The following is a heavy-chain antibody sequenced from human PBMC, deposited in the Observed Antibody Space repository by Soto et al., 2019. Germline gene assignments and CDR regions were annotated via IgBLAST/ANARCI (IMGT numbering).Heavy chain of an antibody. CDR3: ARRYGGAFDI. J-gene: IGHJ3*02. CDR1: GGSIRSYY. CDR2: IYYSGST. V-gene: IGHV4-59*08. D-gene: IGHD3-10*01. Sequence: PSETLSLTCTVSGGSIRSYYWSWIRQPPGKGLQWIGYIYYSGSTSYNPSLKSRVTISVDTSKNQFSLKLSSVTAADTAVYYCARRYGGAFDIWGQGTMVTVSS.